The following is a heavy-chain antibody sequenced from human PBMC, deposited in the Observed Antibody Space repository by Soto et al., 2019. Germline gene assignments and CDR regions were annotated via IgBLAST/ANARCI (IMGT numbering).Heavy chain of an antibody. J-gene: IGHJ6*02. CDR3: ARTRSSSWPMDV. CDR1: GYTFTSYA. Sequence: VASVKVSCKASGYTFTSYAMHWVRQAPGQRLEWMGWINAGNGNTKYSQKFQGRVTITRDTSASTAYMELSSLRSEDTAVYYCARTRSSSWPMDVWGQGTTVTVSS. V-gene: IGHV1-3*01. CDR2: INAGNGNT. D-gene: IGHD6-13*01.